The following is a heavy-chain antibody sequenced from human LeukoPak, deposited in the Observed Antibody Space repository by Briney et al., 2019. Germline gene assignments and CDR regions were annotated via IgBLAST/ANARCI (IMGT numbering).Heavy chain of an antibody. Sequence: GASVKVSCKASGYTFTSYDINWVRQAPGQGLEWMGWMNPNSGNTGYAQKFQGRVTMTRNTAISTAYMELSSLRPEDTAVYYCARGGDYDFWSGYWGNDFWGQGTLVTVSS. V-gene: IGHV1-8*01. D-gene: IGHD3-3*01. J-gene: IGHJ4*02. CDR1: GYTFTSYD. CDR3: ARGGDYDFWSGYWGNDF. CDR2: MNPNSGNT.